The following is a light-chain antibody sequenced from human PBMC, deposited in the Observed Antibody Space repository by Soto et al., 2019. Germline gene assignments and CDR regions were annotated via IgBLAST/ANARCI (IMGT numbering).Light chain of an antibody. Sequence: EIVLTQSPATLSLSPGERATLSCRASQSVSSYLTWYQQKPGQAPRLLTYDASIRATGISGRFSGRGSGTDFTLTISSLEPEDFAVYYCQQRSDWPVTFGPGTRVDIK. CDR3: QQRSDWPVT. V-gene: IGKV3-11*01. J-gene: IGKJ3*01. CDR2: DAS. CDR1: QSVSSY.